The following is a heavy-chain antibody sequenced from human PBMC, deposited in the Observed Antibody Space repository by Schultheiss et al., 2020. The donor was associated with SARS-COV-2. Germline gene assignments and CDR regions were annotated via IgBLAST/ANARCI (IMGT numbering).Heavy chain of an antibody. J-gene: IGHJ6*02. CDR1: GFTFSSYA. CDR2: ISSNGSST. Sequence: GESLKISCSASGFTFSSYAMHWVRQAPGKGLEYVSAISSNGSSTSYADSVKGRFTISRDNAKNTLYLQMNSLRAEDTAVYYCAWPGSPYYYYGMDVWGQGTTVTVSS. V-gene: IGHV3-64*04. CDR3: AWPGSPYYYYGMDV.